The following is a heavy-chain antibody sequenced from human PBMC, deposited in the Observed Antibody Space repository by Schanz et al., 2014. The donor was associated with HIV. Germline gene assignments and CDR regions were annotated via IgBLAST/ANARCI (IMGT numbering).Heavy chain of an antibody. J-gene: IGHJ3*02. CDR1: GFTFSSYG. V-gene: IGHV3-30*18. CDR3: AKENPINYYSHGGPIDI. CDR2: ISYDGSNK. D-gene: IGHD3-10*01. Sequence: VHLVESGGGLIQRGGSLRLSCAASGFTFSSYGMHWVRQAPGKGLEWVAVISYDGSNKYYADSVKGRFTISRDNSKNTLYLQMNSLRAEDTAIYYCAKENPINYYSHGGPIDIWGQGTMLTVSS.